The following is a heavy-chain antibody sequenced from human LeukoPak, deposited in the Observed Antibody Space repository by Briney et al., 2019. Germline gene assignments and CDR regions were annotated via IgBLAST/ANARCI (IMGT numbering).Heavy chain of an antibody. CDR2: ISSSPNHI. J-gene: IGHJ5*02. CDR1: GFTFSIYN. CDR3: VRDRCSSTSCHDSPNWFDP. Sequence: PGGSLRLSCTASGFTFSIYNMNWVRQAPGEGLEWVSCISSSPNHIYYADTVKGRFTISRDNAKNSLYLQMNSLRAEDTALYYCVRDRCSSTSCHDSPNWFDPWGQGTLVTVSS. D-gene: IGHD2-2*01. V-gene: IGHV3-21*04.